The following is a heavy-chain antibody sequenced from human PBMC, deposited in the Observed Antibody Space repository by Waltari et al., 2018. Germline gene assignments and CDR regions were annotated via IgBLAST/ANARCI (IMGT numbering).Heavy chain of an antibody. CDR2: IKRKSRGETT. D-gene: IGHD2-21*01. Sequence: QLLESGGGLIKPGGSLSLSCAASALTLRGPGWRWVRQSPGRGLEGVARIKRKSRGETTDYAGFAQGRFTISRDDSKNALYLQMNSLKFEDSGVYYCTADLPPVVEYGLDVWGPGTTVTVSS. V-gene: IGHV3-15*01. CDR3: TADLPPVVEYGLDV. J-gene: IGHJ6*02. CDR1: ALTLRGPG.